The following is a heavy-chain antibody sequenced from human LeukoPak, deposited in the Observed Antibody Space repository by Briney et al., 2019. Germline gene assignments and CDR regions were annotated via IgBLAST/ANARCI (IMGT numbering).Heavy chain of an antibody. Sequence: GASVTVSCKASGYTFTSYGISWVRQAPGQGLEWMGWISAYNGNTNYAQKLQGRVTMTTDTSTSTAYMELRSLRSDDTAVYYCAREGPDYDFWSGPTSLDYWGQGTLVTVSS. CDR2: ISAYNGNT. CDR3: AREGPDYDFWSGPTSLDY. CDR1: GYTFTSYG. V-gene: IGHV1-18*01. J-gene: IGHJ4*02. D-gene: IGHD3-3*01.